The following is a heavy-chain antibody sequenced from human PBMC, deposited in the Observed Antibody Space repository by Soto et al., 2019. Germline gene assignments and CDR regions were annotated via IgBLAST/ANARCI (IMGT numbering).Heavy chain of an antibody. CDR1: GFIFSIYS. CDR2: ISSSSSTI. CDR3: ARDNTIRGKGMDV. Sequence: EVQLVESGGDLVQPGGSLRLSCSASGFIFSIYSMNWVRQAPGKGLEWVSHISSSSSTIYYADSVKGRFTISRDNAKNSLYLQMNSLRDEDTAVYYCARDNTIRGKGMDVWGQGTTVTVSS. D-gene: IGHD3-3*01. V-gene: IGHV3-48*02. J-gene: IGHJ6*02.